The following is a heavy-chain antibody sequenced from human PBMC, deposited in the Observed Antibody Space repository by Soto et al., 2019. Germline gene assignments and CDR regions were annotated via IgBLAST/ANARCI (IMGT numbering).Heavy chain of an antibody. Sequence: QVQLVESGGGVVQPGRSLRLSCAASGFTFSSYGMHWVRQAPGKGLEWVAVIWYDGSNKYYADSVKGRFTISRDNSKKPLYRQMNSLRAEDTAVYYCARGKGGSYFFDYWGQGTLVTVSS. CDR1: GFTFSSYG. D-gene: IGHD1-26*01. V-gene: IGHV3-33*01. CDR3: ARGKGGSYFFDY. CDR2: IWYDGSNK. J-gene: IGHJ4*02.